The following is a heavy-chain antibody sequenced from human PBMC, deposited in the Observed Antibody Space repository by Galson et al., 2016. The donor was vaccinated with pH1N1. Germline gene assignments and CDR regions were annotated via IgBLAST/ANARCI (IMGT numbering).Heavy chain of an antibody. V-gene: IGHV1-69*05. CDR1: GGPFTTYA. D-gene: IGHD3-16*01. J-gene: IGHJ4*02. Sequence: SVKVSCKAAGGPFTTYAITWLRQAPGQGLEWMGGINPIFDTPNYAQKFQGRLTITTDESTGTAYMELGSLTSVDTAIYYCAKDGGIGGGFDYWGQGTLVTVSS. CDR2: INPIFDTP. CDR3: AKDGGIGGGFDY.